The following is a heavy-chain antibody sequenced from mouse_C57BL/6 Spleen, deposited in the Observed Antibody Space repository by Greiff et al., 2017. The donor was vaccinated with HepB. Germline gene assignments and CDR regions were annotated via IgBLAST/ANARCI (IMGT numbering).Heavy chain of an antibody. CDR3: AREGAGDYFDY. J-gene: IGHJ2*01. V-gene: IGHV3-5*01. D-gene: IGHD3-3*01. CDR2: IYYSGTI. Sequence: EVQLQQSGPGLVKPSQTVFLTCTVTGISITTGNYRWSWIRQFPGNKLEWIGYIYYSGTITYNPSLTSRTNITRDTPKNQFFLEMNSLTAEDTATYYCAREGAGDYFDYWGQGTTLTVSS. CDR1: GISITTGNYR.